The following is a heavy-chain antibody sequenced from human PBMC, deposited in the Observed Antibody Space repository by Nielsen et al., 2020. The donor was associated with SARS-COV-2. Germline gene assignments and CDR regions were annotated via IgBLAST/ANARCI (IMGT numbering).Heavy chain of an antibody. J-gene: IGHJ4*02. D-gene: IGHD6-19*01. Sequence: GSLRLSCTVSSGSISGFYWTWIRQPPGKGLEWIGHIHYTASTIYSDSLKSRLRMPVDRTKNQFSLTLSSVTAADTAVYYCARVASNDWAYYFDYWGQGALVTVSS. CDR1: SGSISGFY. CDR2: IHYTAST. V-gene: IGHV4-59*01. CDR3: ARVASNDWAYYFDY.